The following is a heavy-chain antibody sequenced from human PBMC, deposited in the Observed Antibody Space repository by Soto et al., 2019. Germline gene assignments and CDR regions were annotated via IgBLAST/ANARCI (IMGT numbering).Heavy chain of an antibody. Sequence: QVQLVQSGAEEKKPGASVKVSCKASGYTFTNYAMHWVRQAPGQRLEWMGWINAGNGNTKYSQKCQGRVTITRDTSASTAYMELSSLRSEDTGVYDCARGCPLWFDPWGQGTLVTVSS. J-gene: IGHJ5*02. D-gene: IGHD3-16*02. CDR1: GYTFTNYA. V-gene: IGHV1-3*05. CDR2: INAGNGNT. CDR3: ARGCPLWFDP.